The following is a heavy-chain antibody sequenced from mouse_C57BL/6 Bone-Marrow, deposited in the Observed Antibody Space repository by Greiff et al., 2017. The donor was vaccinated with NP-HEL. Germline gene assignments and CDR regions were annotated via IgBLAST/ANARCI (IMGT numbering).Heavy chain of an antibody. V-gene: IGHV1-78*01. Sequence: VQVVESDAELVKPGASVKISCKVSGYTFTDHTIHWMKQRPEQGLEWIGYIYPRDGSTKYNEKFKGKATLTADKSSSTAYMQLNSLTSEDSAVYFCARETVVAPYAMDYWGQGTSVTVSS. CDR2: IYPRDGST. CDR3: ARETVVAPYAMDY. D-gene: IGHD1-1*01. CDR1: GYTFTDHT. J-gene: IGHJ4*01.